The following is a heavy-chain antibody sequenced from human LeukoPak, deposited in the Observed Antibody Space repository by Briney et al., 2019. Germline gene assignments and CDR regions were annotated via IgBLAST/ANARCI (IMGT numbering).Heavy chain of an antibody. Sequence: PGGSLRLSCAASGFTVSSNYMSWVRQAPGKGLEWVSVTYSGGSTYYADSVKGRFTISRDNSKNTLYLQMNSLRAEDTAMYYCAKDLFGPLDYWGQGTLVTVSS. V-gene: IGHV3-53*01. CDR2: TYSGGST. CDR1: GFTVSSNY. D-gene: IGHD3-16*01. CDR3: AKDLFGPLDY. J-gene: IGHJ4*02.